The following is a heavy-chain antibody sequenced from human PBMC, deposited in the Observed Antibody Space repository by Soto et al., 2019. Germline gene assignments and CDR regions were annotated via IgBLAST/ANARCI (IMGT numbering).Heavy chain of an antibody. CDR3: ARDHYSSFDY. D-gene: IGHD4-4*01. CDR1: GGTFSSYA. CDR2: IIPIFGTA. J-gene: IGHJ4*02. V-gene: IGHV1-69*06. Sequence: ASVKVSGKASGGTFSSYAISWVRQAPGQGLEWMGGIIPIFGTANYAQKFQGRVTITADKSTSTAYMELSSLRSDDTAVYYCARDHYSSFDYWGQGTLVTVSS.